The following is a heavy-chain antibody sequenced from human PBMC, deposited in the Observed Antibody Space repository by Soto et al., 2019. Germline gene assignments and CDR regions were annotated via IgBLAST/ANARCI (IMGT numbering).Heavy chain of an antibody. CDR2: IYYSGST. CDR3: ARRGSSSWYNWFDP. J-gene: IGHJ5*02. D-gene: IGHD6-13*01. CDR1: GGSISSYY. V-gene: IGHV4-59*08. Sequence: SETLSLTCTVSGGSISSYYRSWIRQPPGKGLEWIGYIYYSGSTNYNPSLKSRVTISVDTSKNQFSLKLSSVTAADTAVYYCARRGSSSWYNWFDPWGQGTLVTVSS.